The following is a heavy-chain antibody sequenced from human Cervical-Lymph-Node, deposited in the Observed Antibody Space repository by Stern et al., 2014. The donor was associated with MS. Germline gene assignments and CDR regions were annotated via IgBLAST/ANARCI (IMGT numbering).Heavy chain of an antibody. CDR2: TYFRSKWYN. CDR1: GDSVSSDSAA. J-gene: IGHJ4*02. V-gene: IGHV6-1*01. CDR3: ARENYSLDY. Sequence: QVQLQQSGPGLVKPSQSLSLTCAISGDSVSSDSAAWNWIRQSPSRGLEWLGRTYFRSKWYNDYEGSVRSRISINPDTSKNEFSLHLNSVTPEDTAVYYCARENYSLDYWGQGTLVTVSS. D-gene: IGHD2-21*01.